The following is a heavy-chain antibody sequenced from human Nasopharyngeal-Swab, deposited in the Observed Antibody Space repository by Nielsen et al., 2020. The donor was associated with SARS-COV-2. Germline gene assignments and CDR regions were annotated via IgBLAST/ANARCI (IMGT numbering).Heavy chain of an antibody. CDR2: IYHSGST. CDR3: ASSSGTPFDY. J-gene: IGHJ4*02. Sequence: WIRQPPGKGLEWIGEIYHSGSTNYNPSLKSRVTISVDKSKNQFSLKLSSVTAADTAVYYCASSSGTPFDYWGQGTPGHRLL. D-gene: IGHD1-14*01. V-gene: IGHV4-4*02.